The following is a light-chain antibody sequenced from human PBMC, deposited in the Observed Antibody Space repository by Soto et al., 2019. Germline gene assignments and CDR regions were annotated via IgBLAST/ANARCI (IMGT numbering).Light chain of an antibody. CDR3: LLYYGGAQLV. CDR1: TGAVTSGYY. V-gene: IGLV7-43*01. J-gene: IGLJ2*01. Sequence: QTVVTQEPSLTVSPGGTVTLTCASSTGAVTSGYYPNWFQQKPGQAPRVLIYSTSNKHSWTPARFSGSLLGGKAALTLSGVQPEEEAEYYCLLYYGGAQLVFGGGTKLTVL. CDR2: STS.